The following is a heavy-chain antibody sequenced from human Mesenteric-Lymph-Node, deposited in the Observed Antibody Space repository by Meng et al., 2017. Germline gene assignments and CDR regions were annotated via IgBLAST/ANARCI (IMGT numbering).Heavy chain of an antibody. CDR1: GGSFSGYY. CDR3: ARGKQDAWELLAY. D-gene: IGHD1-26*01. J-gene: IGHJ4*02. Sequence: QVRLQQWGAGLLKPSETLSLTCAVYGGSFSGYYWSWIRQPPGKGLEWIGEINHSGSTNYNPSLKSRVTISVDTSKNQFSLKLSSVTAADTAVYYCARGKQDAWELLAYWGQGALVTVSS. V-gene: IGHV4-34*01. CDR2: INHSGST.